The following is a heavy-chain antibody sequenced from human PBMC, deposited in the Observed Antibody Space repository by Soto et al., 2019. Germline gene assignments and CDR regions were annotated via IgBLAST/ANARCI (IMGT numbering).Heavy chain of an antibody. CDR3: AKDLEDLTYYYGMDV. Sequence: PGGSLRLSCAASGFTFSSYAMGWVRQAPGKGLEWVSAISGSGGSTYYADSVKGRFTISRDNSKNTLYLQMNSLRAEDTAVYYCAKDLEDLTYYYGMDVWGQGTTVTVSS. CDR1: GFTFSSYA. CDR2: ISGSGGST. V-gene: IGHV3-23*01. J-gene: IGHJ6*02.